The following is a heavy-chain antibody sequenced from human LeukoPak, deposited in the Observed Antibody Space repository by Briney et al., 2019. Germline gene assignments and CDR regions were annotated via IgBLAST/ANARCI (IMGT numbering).Heavy chain of an antibody. CDR1: GFTFSSYG. CDR2: ISYDGSNR. Sequence: GRSLRLSCAASGFTFSSYGMHWVRQAPGKGLEWVAVISYDGSNRYYADSVKGRFTISRDNSKNTLYLQMNSLRAEDTAVYYCAKDGNYYDSSGYYPDAFDIWGQGTMVTASS. J-gene: IGHJ3*02. CDR3: AKDGNYYDSSGYYPDAFDI. D-gene: IGHD3-22*01. V-gene: IGHV3-30*18.